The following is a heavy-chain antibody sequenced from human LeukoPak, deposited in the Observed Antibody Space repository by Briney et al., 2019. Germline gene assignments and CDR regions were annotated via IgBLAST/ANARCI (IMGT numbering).Heavy chain of an antibody. CDR2: IYYSGST. V-gene: IGHV4-39*01. D-gene: IGHD2/OR15-2a*01. J-gene: IGHJ4*02. CDR1: GGSISSSSYY. Sequence: SETLSLSCTVSGGSISSSSYYWGWIRQPPGKGLEWIGSIYYSGSTYYNPSLKSRVTISVDTSKNQFSLKLSSVTAADTAVYYCARRNFYFDYWGQGTLVTVSS. CDR3: ARRNFYFDY.